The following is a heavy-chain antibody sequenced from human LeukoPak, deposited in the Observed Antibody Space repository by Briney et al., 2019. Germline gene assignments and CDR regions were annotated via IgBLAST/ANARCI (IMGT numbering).Heavy chain of an antibody. CDR2: INPSGGST. CDR3: ARDLGDWSRAYFAFDY. CDR1: GYTFTSHY. V-gene: IGHV1-46*01. Sequence: ASVKVSCKASGYTFTSHYMHWVRQAPGQGLEWMGIINPSGGSTSYAQKFQGGVTMTRDTSTSTVYMELSSVTAADTAVYYCARDLGDWSRAYFAFDYWGQGTLVTVSS. D-gene: IGHD3/OR15-3a*01. J-gene: IGHJ4*02.